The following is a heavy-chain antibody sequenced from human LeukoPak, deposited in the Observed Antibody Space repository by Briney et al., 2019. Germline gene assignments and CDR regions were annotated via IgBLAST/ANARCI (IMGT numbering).Heavy chain of an antibody. CDR1: GGSFSGYY. J-gene: IGHJ4*02. V-gene: IGHV4-34*01. CDR3: ANFGYSSGWYGSPPDY. Sequence: SETLSLTCAVYGGSFSGYYWSWIRQPPGKGLEWIGEINRSGSTNYNPSLKSRVTISVDTSKNQFSLKLSSVTAADTAVYYCANFGYSSGWYGSPPDYWGQGTLVTVSS. D-gene: IGHD6-19*01. CDR2: INRSGST.